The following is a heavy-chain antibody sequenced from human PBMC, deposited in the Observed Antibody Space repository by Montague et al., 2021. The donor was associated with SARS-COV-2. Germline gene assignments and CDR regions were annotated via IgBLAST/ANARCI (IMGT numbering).Heavy chain of an antibody. Sequence: SLRLSCAASGFTFDDYAMHWVRQAPRKGLEWVSGISWNSDSIDYADSVKGRFTISRDNAKNSLYLQMNSLRAEDTAFYYCARGESGYRTSWPDYWGQGTLVTVSS. CDR3: ARGESGYRTSWPDY. D-gene: IGHD6-13*01. V-gene: IGHV3-9*01. CDR2: ISWNSDSI. CDR1: GFTFDDYA. J-gene: IGHJ4*02.